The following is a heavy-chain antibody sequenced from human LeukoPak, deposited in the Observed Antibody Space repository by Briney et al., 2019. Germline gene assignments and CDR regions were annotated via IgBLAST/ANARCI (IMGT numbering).Heavy chain of an antibody. D-gene: IGHD3-10*02. CDR2: INHSGST. V-gene: IGHV4-34*01. CDR3: ARNLGSGSYYWFDL. CDR1: GGSFSGYY. Sequence: SETLSLTCAVYGGSFSGYYWSWIRQPPGKGLEWIGEINHSGSTNYNPSLKSRVTISVDTSKNQFSLKLSSVTAADTAVYYCARNLGSGSYYWFDLWGQGTLVTVSS. J-gene: IGHJ5*02.